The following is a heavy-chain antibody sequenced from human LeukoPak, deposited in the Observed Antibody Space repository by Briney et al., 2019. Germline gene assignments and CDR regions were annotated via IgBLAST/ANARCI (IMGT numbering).Heavy chain of an antibody. J-gene: IGHJ4*02. D-gene: IGHD3-10*01. CDR1: GFTFSSYA. V-gene: IGHV3-23*01. Sequence: PGGSLRLSCAASGFTFSSYAMSWVRQAPGKGLEWVSAISGSGGSTYYADSVKGRFTISRDNSKNTLYLQMNSPRAEDTAVYYCAKVGGMVRGSFDYWGQGTLVTVSP. CDR2: ISGSGGST. CDR3: AKVGGMVRGSFDY.